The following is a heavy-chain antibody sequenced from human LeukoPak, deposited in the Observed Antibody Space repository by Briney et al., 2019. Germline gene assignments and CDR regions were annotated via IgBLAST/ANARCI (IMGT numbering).Heavy chain of an antibody. CDR2: ISSSSSYI. Sequence: GGSLRLSCAASGFTFSSYGMHWVRQAPGKGLEWVSSISSSSSYIYYADSVKGRFTISRDNAKNSLYLQMNSLRAEDTAVYYCARDPIAVAGSSIDLWGRGTLVTVSP. V-gene: IGHV3-21*01. D-gene: IGHD6-19*01. CDR1: GFTFSSYG. CDR3: ARDPIAVAGSSIDL. J-gene: IGHJ2*01.